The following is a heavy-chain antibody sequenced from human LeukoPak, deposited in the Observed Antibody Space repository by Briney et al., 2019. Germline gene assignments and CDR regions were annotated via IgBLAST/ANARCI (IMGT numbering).Heavy chain of an antibody. D-gene: IGHD2-2*01. CDR1: GFTFSNYG. J-gene: IGHJ4*02. Sequence: GGSLRLSCAASGFTFSNYGMHWVRQAPGKGLEWVAFIRYDGTNKYYADSVKGRFTISRDNSKNTLYLQMNSLRAEDTAVYYCAKASGYCSSTSCYAYSDYFDYWGQGTLVTVSS. CDR3: AKASGYCSSTSCYAYSDYFDY. V-gene: IGHV3-30*02. CDR2: IRYDGTNK.